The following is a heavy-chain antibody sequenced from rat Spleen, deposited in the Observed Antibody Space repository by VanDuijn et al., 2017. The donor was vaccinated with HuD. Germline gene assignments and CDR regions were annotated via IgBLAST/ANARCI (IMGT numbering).Heavy chain of an antibody. CDR2: ITNTGVST. CDR1: GFTFSNYY. Sequence: EVQLVESGGGLVQPGRSLKLSCAASGFTFSNYYMAWVRQAPTKGLEWVASITNTGVSTYYSDSVKGRFTISRDTAKSGLYLQMDSLKSEDTATYYCTTDRDSNYIDGGYWGQGVIVTVSS. CDR3: TTDRDSNYIDGGY. V-gene: IGHV5-20*01. J-gene: IGHJ2*01. D-gene: IGHD1-2*01.